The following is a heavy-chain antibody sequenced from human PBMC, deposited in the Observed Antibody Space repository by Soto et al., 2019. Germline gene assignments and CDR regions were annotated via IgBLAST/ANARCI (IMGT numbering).Heavy chain of an antibody. CDR2: ISGSGGST. CDR3: ASTPYLAAAGTPYWFDP. D-gene: IGHD6-13*01. CDR1: GFTFSSYA. J-gene: IGHJ5*02. Sequence: PGGSLRLSCAASGFTFSSYAMSWVRQAPGKGLEWVSAISGSGGSTYYADSVKGRFTISRDNSKNTLYLQMNSLRAEDTAVYYCASTPYLAAAGTPYWFDPWGQGTLVTVSS. V-gene: IGHV3-23*01.